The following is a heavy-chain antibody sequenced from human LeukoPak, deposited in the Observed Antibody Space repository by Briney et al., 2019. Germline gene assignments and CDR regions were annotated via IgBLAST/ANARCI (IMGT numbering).Heavy chain of an antibody. V-gene: IGHV1-2*02. D-gene: IGHD4-11*01. CDR3: ARDSSVTTTFGY. CDR1: GYTFTGYY. J-gene: IGHJ4*02. Sequence: ASVKVSCKASGYTFTGYYMHWVRQAPGQGLEWMGWINPNSVGTNSAQKFQGRVTMTRDTSISTAYMELSRLRSDDTAVYYCARDSSVTTTFGYWGQGTLVTVSS. CDR2: INPNSVGT.